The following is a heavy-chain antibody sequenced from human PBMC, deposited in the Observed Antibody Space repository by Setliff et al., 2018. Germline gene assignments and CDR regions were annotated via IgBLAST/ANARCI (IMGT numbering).Heavy chain of an antibody. CDR3: ARDNPIVGATDT. V-gene: IGHV4-61*02. CDR2: LHTSGST. D-gene: IGHD1-26*01. Sequence: SETLSLTCAVSGGSISSGSYYWSWIRQPAGKGLEWVGRLHTSGSTNYNPSLMSRATISVDTSKNQFSLNLSSVTAADTAVYFCARDNPIVGATDTWGQGALVTVSS. CDR1: GGSISSGSYY. J-gene: IGHJ5*02.